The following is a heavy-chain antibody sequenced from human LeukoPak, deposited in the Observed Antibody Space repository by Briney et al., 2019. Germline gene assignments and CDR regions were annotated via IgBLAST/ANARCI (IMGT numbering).Heavy chain of an antibody. CDR3: AKDSWPRYSSSWYRGRGFDY. J-gene: IGHJ4*02. V-gene: IGHV3-43*01. CDR2: ISWDGGST. Sequence: GGSLRLSWAASGFTFDDYTMHWVRQAPGKGLEWVSLISWDGGSTYYADSVKGRFTISRDNSKNSLYLQMNSPRTEDTALYYCAKDSWPRYSSSWYRGRGFDYWGQGTLVTVSS. D-gene: IGHD6-13*01. CDR1: GFTFDDYT.